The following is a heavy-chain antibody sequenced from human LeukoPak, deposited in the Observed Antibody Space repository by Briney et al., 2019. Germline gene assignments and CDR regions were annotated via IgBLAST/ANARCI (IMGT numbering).Heavy chain of an antibody. CDR3: ARGAGGFDY. Sequence: PGGSLRLSCAASGFTFSDYWMHWFRQVPGKGPLWVSRVTGDATSTSYVESVKGRFTISRDNAKNTLYLQMNSLRAEDTAVYYCARGAGGFDYWGQGILVTVSS. V-gene: IGHV3-74*01. CDR1: GFTFSDYW. CDR2: VTGDATST. D-gene: IGHD6-13*01. J-gene: IGHJ4*02.